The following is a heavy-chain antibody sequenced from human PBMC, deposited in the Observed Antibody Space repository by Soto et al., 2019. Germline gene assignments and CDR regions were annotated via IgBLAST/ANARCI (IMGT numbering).Heavy chain of an antibody. CDR1: GGSISSYY. D-gene: IGHD2-15*01. Sequence: QVQLQESGPGLVKPSETLSLTCTVSGGSISSYYWSWIRQPPGKGLEWIGYIYYSGSTNYNPSLRSRVTIPVATSTNQFSLKLSSVTAADTAVYYCAREVVVVAAGWFDPWGQGTLVTVSS. V-gene: IGHV4-59*01. CDR3: AREVVVVAAGWFDP. CDR2: IYYSGST. J-gene: IGHJ5*02.